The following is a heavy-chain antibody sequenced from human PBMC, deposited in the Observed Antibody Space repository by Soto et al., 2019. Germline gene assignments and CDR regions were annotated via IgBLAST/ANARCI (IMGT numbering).Heavy chain of an antibody. J-gene: IGHJ4*02. CDR1: GGSFSGYY. Sequence: VXGGSFSGYYWSWIRQPPGKGLEWIGEINHSGSTNYDPSLKSRVTISVDTSKNQFSLKLSSVTAADTAVYYCAREALNAYDYWGQGTLVTVSS. V-gene: IGHV4-34*01. D-gene: IGHD2-21*01. CDR2: INHSGST. CDR3: AREALNAYDY.